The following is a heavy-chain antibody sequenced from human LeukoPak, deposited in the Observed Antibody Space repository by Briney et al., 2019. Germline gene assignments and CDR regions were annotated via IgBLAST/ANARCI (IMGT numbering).Heavy chain of an antibody. CDR2: INHSGST. V-gene: IGHV4-34*01. CDR3: ARGLRAVAGRGDFDY. Sequence: SETLSLTCAVYGGSFSGYYWSWIRQPPGEGLEWIGEINHSGSTNYNPSLKSRVTISVDTSKNQFSLKLSSVTAADTAVYYCARGLRAVAGRGDFDYWGQGTLVTVSS. CDR1: GGSFSGYY. J-gene: IGHJ4*02. D-gene: IGHD6-19*01.